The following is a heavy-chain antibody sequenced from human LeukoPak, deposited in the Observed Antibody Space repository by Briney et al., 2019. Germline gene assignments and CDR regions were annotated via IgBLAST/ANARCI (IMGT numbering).Heavy chain of an antibody. D-gene: IGHD3-10*01. CDR1: GGSISSYY. Sequence: PSETLSLTCTVSGGSISSYYWSWIRQPPGKGLDWIGYIYYSGSTNYNPSLKSRVTISVDTSKNQFSLKLSSVTAADTAVYYCARSWFGEFGWFDPWGQGTLVTVSS. J-gene: IGHJ5*02. CDR2: IYYSGST. CDR3: ARSWFGEFGWFDP. V-gene: IGHV4-59*01.